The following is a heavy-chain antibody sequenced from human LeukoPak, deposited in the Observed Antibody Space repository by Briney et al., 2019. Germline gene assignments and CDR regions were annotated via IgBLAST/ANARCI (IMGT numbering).Heavy chain of an antibody. CDR2: ISGSGGST. V-gene: IGHV3-23*01. D-gene: IGHD6-19*01. CDR1: GFTFSSYA. J-gene: IGHJ4*02. Sequence: GGSLRLSCAASGFTFSSYAMSWVRQAPGKGLEWVSAISGSGGSTYYADSVKGRFTISRDNSKNTLSLQMSSLRAEDTAVYYCAKGGSGWYSYFDYWGQGTLVTVSS. CDR3: AKGGSGWYSYFDY.